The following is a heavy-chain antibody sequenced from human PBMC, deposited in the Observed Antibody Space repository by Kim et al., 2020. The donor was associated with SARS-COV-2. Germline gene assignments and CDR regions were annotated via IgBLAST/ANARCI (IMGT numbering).Heavy chain of an antibody. CDR3: ARDKGFYGDYPGY. J-gene: IGHJ4*02. D-gene: IGHD4-17*01. V-gene: IGHV5-10-1*01. Sequence: YSPSFQGHVTISADKSISTAYLQWSSLKASDTAMYYCARDKGFYGDYPGYWGQGTLVTVSS.